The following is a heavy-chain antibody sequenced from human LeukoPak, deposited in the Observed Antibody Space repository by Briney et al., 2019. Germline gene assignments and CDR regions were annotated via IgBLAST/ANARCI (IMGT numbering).Heavy chain of an antibody. V-gene: IGHV3-20*04. J-gene: IGHJ4*02. CDR3: ARHLSGVTGYTYGRGIDY. CDR1: GFTFDDYG. Sequence: GGSLRLSCAASGFTFDDYGMSWVRQAPGKGLEWVSGINWNGGSTGYADSVKGRFTISRDNAKTSLYLQMNSLRAEDTAVYYCARHLSGVTGYTYGRGIDYWGQGTLVTVSS. CDR2: INWNGGST. D-gene: IGHD5-18*01.